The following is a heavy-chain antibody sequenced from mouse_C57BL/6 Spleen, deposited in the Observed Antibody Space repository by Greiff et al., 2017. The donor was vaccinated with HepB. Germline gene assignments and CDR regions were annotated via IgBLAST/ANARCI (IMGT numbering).Heavy chain of an antibody. CDR3: ARGGLWGYFDY. CDR1: GYTFTSYW. D-gene: IGHD1-1*02. CDR2: IDPSDSET. Sequence: QVQLQQPGAELVRPGSSVKLSCKASGYTFTSYWMHWVKQRPIQGLEWIGNIDPSDSETHYNQKFKDKATLTVDKSSSTAYMQLSSLTSEDSAVYYCARGGLWGYFDYWGQGTTLTVSS. V-gene: IGHV1-52*01. J-gene: IGHJ2*01.